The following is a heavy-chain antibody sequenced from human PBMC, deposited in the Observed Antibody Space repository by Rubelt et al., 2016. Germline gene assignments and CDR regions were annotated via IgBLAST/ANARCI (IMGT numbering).Heavy chain of an antibody. V-gene: IGHV3-66*02. CDR2: IYSGGST. J-gene: IGHJ4*02. CDR3: ANFGELL. D-gene: IGHD3-10*01. Sequence: WVRQAPGKGLEWVSVIYSGGSTYYADSVKGRFTISRDNSKNTLYLQMNSLRAEDTAVYYCANFGELLWGQGTLVTVSS.